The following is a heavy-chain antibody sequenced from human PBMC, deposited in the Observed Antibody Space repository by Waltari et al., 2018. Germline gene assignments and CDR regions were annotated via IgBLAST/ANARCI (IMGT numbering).Heavy chain of an antibody. CDR1: GVTFSSYG. J-gene: IGHJ4*02. CDR3: ARRGWEILRGFDY. V-gene: IGHV3-30*03. CDR2: ISDDGNYI. Sequence: QVQLVESGGGVVQPGRSLSLSCAASGVTFSSYGMHWVRQAPGKGLEWVAVISDDGNYIYYADSVKGRFTISRDNSKNTVFLQMNSLKSEDTAVYYCARRGWEILRGFDYWGQGTLVTVSS. D-gene: IGHD1-26*01.